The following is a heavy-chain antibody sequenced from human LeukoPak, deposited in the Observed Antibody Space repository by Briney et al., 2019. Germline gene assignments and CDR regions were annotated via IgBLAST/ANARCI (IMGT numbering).Heavy chain of an antibody. V-gene: IGHV4-39*01. CDR2: IHYSGST. Sequence: SETLSLTCTVSGGSISSSSSTYYWGWIRQPPGKGLEWIGSIHYSGSTYYNPSLKSRVTISVDTSKNQFSVKLSSVAAADTAVYYCARKGTIAPTGASHFDYWGQGTLVTVSS. CDR1: GGSISSSSSTYY. J-gene: IGHJ4*02. CDR3: ARKGTIAPTGASHFDY. D-gene: IGHD6-13*01.